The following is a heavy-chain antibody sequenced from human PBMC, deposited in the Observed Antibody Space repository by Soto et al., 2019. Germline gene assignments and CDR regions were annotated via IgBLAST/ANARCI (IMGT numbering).Heavy chain of an antibody. CDR3: ARDLADVHLWDAFDV. V-gene: IGHV1-69*01. J-gene: IGHJ3*01. CDR1: GDTFNSYG. D-gene: IGHD6-13*01. CDR2: IVPMFGTT. Sequence: QVQLVQSGPELKKPGSSVKVSCKAPGDTFNSYGISWVRQAPGQGLEWMGGIVPMFGTTNLALKFEDRVPISADELTTTVYMEIRGLTSADTAVYYCARDLADVHLWDAFDVWGHGTRVTVSS.